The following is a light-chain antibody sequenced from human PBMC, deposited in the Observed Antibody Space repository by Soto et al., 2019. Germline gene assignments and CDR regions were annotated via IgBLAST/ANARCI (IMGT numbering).Light chain of an antibody. J-gene: IGKJ3*01. CDR2: GAS. CDR1: QSVGSD. CDR3: QQYNNWPPFT. V-gene: IGKV3-15*01. Sequence: EIVMTQSPVTLSASPGERVTLSCRASQSVGSDVAWYQQKPGQAPGLLIYGASIREVGVPARFSGSGSGTEFTLTISSLQSEDFAVYYCQQYNNWPPFTYGPGTIVDIK.